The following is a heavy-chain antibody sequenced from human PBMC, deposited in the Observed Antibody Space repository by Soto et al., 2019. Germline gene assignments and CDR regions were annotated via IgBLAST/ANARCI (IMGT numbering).Heavy chain of an antibody. CDR3: ARSRITMIVVAPGAFDI. CDR2: ISSSSSYI. D-gene: IGHD3-22*01. J-gene: IGHJ3*02. Sequence: WGSLRLSCAASGFTFISYSINCFRHSPFKWLEWVSSISSSSSYIYYADSVKGRFTISRDNAKNSLYLQMNSLRAEDTAVYYCARSRITMIVVAPGAFDIWGQGTMVTVSS. V-gene: IGHV3-21*01. CDR1: GFTFISYS.